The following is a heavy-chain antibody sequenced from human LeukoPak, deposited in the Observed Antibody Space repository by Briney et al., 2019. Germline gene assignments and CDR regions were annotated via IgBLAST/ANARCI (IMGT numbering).Heavy chain of an antibody. Sequence: GGSLRLSCAASGFTFSSYSMNWVRQAPGKGLEWVSYISSSSSTIYYADSVKGRFTISRDNAKNSLYLQMNSLRAEDTAVYYCARVRGRITGTTYSDYWGQGTLVTVSS. D-gene: IGHD1-20*01. CDR2: ISSSSSTI. CDR1: GFTFSSYS. CDR3: ARVRGRITGTTYSDY. J-gene: IGHJ4*02. V-gene: IGHV3-48*04.